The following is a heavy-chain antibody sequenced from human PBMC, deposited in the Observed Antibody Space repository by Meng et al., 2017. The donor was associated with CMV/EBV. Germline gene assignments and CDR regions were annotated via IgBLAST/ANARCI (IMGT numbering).Heavy chain of an antibody. CDR1: GGSISSGDYY. V-gene: IGHV4-30-4*08. J-gene: IGHJ4*02. CDR3: ARVTSRVAGAFDY. D-gene: IGHD1-14*01. CDR2: IYYSGST. Sequence: QAPLQESVPGLGKASQTLSLTCTVAGGSISSGDYYWSWIRQPPGKGLEWIGYIYYSGSTYYNPSLKSRVTISVDTSKNQFSLKLSSVTAADTAVYYCARVTSRVAGAFDYWGQGTLVTVSS.